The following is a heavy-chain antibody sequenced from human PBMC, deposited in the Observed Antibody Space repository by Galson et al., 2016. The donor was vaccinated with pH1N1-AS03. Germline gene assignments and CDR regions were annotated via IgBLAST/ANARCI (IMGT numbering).Heavy chain of an antibody. D-gene: IGHD5-12*01. CDR3: ARDSGYGGTFDN. J-gene: IGHJ4*02. CDR2: INSRSDTI. V-gene: IGHV3-48*02. CDR1: GFTFSSYA. Sequence: SLRLSCAASGFTFSSYAMSWVRQAPGKGLEWVSYINSRSDTIYYADSVKGRFTISRDNAKNSLYLQMSSLRDDDTAVYYCARDSGYGGTFDNWGQGAPVTVSS.